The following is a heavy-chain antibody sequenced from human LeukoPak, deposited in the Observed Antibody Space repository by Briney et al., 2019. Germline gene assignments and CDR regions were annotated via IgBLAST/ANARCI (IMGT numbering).Heavy chain of an antibody. V-gene: IGHV3-30*18. CDR2: ISYDGSNK. CDR3: AKDRLGSGWYYFDY. Sequence: GGSLRLSCAASGFTFSSYGMHWVRQAPGKGLEWVAVISYDGSNKYYADSVKGRFTISRDNSKNTLYLQMNSLRAGDTAVYYCAKDRLGSGWYYFDYWGQGTLVTVSS. D-gene: IGHD6-19*01. J-gene: IGHJ4*02. CDR1: GFTFSSYG.